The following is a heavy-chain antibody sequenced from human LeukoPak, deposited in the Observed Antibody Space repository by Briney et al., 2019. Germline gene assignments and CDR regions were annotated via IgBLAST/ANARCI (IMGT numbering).Heavy chain of an antibody. CDR3: ARFARFLAFDP. D-gene: IGHD3-3*01. J-gene: IGHJ5*02. CDR2: IYYSGST. CDR1: GGSISSGDYY. V-gene: IGHV4-30-4*01. Sequence: PSETLSLTCTVSGGSISSGDYYWSWIRQPPGKGLEWIGYIYYSGSTYYNPSLKSRVTISVDTSKNQFSLKLSSVTAADTAVYYCARFARFLAFDPWGQGTLVTVPS.